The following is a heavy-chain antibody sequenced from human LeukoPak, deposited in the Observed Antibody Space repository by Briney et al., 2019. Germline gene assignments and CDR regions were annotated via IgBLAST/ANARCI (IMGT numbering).Heavy chain of an antibody. CDR1: GFTFNSYA. CDR3: TRGSTSGHRLPHDD. D-gene: IGHD2-21*01. J-gene: IGHJ4*02. V-gene: IGHV3-23*01. Sequence: PGGSLRFSCAASGFTFNSYAMSWVRQAPGKGLEWVSVIGGSNGIAFYVGSVKGRFTISRDNSKNTLSLQMNSLSAEDAAVYYCTRGSTSGHRLPHDDWGQGTLVTVSS. CDR2: IGGSNGIA.